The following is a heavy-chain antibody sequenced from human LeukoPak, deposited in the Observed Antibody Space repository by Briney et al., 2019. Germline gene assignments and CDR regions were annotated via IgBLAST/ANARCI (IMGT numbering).Heavy chain of an antibody. CDR2: ISSSSSYI. D-gene: IGHD3-22*01. CDR3: ASRTYYYDSSGYKRPYFDI. Sequence: PGGSLRLSCAASGFTFSSYSMNWVRQAPGKGLEWVSSISSSSSYIYYADSVKGRFTISRDNAKNSLYLQMNSLRAEDTAVYYCASRTYYYDSSGYKRPYFDIWGQGTMVTVSS. V-gene: IGHV3-21*01. J-gene: IGHJ3*02. CDR1: GFTFSSYS.